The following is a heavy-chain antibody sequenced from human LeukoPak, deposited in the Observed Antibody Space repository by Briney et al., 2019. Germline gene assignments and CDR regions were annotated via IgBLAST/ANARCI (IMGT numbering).Heavy chain of an antibody. D-gene: IGHD3-16*01. V-gene: IGHV3-30*02. CDR1: GLTLTSTG. J-gene: IGHJ5*02. CDR2: MHYDGRNI. Sequence: GGSLRLSCAMSGLTLTSTGMHWVRQAPGKGLEWVAFMHYDGRNILYADSVKGRFSISTDNSKNMVYLQMSSLRAEDTAVYYCAKVTMGDVWFDPWGQRTLVTVSS. CDR3: AKVTMGDVWFDP.